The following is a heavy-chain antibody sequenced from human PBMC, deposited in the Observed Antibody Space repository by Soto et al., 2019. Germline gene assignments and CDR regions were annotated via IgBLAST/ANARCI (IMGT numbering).Heavy chain of an antibody. V-gene: IGHV1-46*01. CDR1: GYTFSNHY. CDR2: INPSGGTA. CDR3: AREGSYYFDSRNDY. J-gene: IGHJ4*02. D-gene: IGHD3-22*01. Sequence: QLQLVQSGAEVKRPGASVKISCEASGYTFSNHYIHWVRQAPGQGLEWIGIINPSGGTASNAQKFQGRVTMTMDTSASTAYLMLSSLTSGDTAVYYCAREGSYYFDSRNDYWGQGTLVTVSS.